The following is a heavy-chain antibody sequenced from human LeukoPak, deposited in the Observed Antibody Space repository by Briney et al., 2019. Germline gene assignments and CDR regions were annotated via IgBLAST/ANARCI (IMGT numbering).Heavy chain of an antibody. CDR1: GGSISSYY. D-gene: IGHD4-17*01. Sequence: SETLSLTCTVSGGSISSYYWSWIRQPPGKGLEWIGYIYYSGSTNYNPSLKSRVTISVDTSKNQFSLKLSSVTAADTAVYYCASTRPHDYGDYVLGDYWGQGTLVTVSS. CDR3: ASTRPHDYGDYVLGDY. V-gene: IGHV4-59*01. J-gene: IGHJ4*02. CDR2: IYYSGST.